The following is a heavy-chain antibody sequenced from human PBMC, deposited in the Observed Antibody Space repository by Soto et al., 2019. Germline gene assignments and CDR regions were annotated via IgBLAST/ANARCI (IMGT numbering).Heavy chain of an antibody. J-gene: IGHJ4*02. CDR3: ARDLGSGWYIFDY. D-gene: IGHD6-19*01. CDR2: IWYDGSNK. Sequence: TGGSLRLSCAASGFTFSSYGMHWVRQAPGKGLEWVAVIWYDGSNKYYADSVKGRFTISRDNSKNTLYLQMNSLRAEDTAVYYCARDLGSGWYIFDYWGQGTLVTVSS. CDR1: GFTFSSYG. V-gene: IGHV3-33*01.